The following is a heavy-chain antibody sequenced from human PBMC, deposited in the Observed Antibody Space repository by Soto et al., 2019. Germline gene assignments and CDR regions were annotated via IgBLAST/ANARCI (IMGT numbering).Heavy chain of an antibody. J-gene: IGHJ4*02. V-gene: IGHV4-39*01. D-gene: IGHD6-19*01. Sequence: QLQLQESGPGLVKPWETLSLTCTVSGDSISSSNYFWGWIRQPPGKGLEWIGTIFYSGSTYYNPSLNSRVTISVDTSKNQFARKLTSVTAADTALYYCARRYGWLYFDYWGQGSLVTVSS. CDR1: GDSISSSNYF. CDR3: ARRYGWLYFDY. CDR2: IFYSGST.